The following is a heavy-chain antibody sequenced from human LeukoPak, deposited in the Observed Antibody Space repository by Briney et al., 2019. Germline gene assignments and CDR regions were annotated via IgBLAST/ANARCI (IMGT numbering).Heavy chain of an antibody. D-gene: IGHD1-20*01. J-gene: IGHJ3*02. CDR3: ARDRDNWSPEDGFDI. CDR2: INPNSGGT. CDR1: GYTFTGYY. V-gene: IGHV1-2*02. Sequence: ASVKVSCKASGYTFTGYYMHWVRQAPGQGLEWMGWINPNSGGTNYAQKFQGRVTMTRDTSISTAYMELSRLRSDDTAVYYCARDRDNWSPEDGFDIWGQGTMVTVSS.